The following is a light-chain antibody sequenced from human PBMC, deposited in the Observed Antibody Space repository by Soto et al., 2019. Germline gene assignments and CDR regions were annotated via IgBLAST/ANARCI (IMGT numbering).Light chain of an antibody. Sequence: ILLTQSPGTLSFSPGERATLSSRASQSVSSSYLAWYQQKPGQAPRLLIYGSSSRATGIPDRFSGSGSGTDFTLTISRLEPEDFAVYYCQRYGSSPLTFGGGTKVDIK. CDR2: GSS. V-gene: IGKV3-20*01. J-gene: IGKJ4*01. CDR3: QRYGSSPLT. CDR1: QSVSSSY.